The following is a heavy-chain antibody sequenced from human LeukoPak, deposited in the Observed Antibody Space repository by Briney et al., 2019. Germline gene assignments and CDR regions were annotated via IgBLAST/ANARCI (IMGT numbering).Heavy chain of an antibody. D-gene: IGHD3-9*01. V-gene: IGHV4-59*08. J-gene: IGHJ4*02. Sequence: SETLSLTCTVSVFSICGYYWLWLRQSPGKGLEWIGYIYYSGTTKYNPSLRSRVTISVDTSKNQFSLKLRSVTAAVTAVYYCAGQYSDWLLGNDYLGCWGRGTLVTVSS. CDR1: VFSICGYY. CDR2: IYYSGTT. CDR3: AGQYSDWLLGNDYLGC.